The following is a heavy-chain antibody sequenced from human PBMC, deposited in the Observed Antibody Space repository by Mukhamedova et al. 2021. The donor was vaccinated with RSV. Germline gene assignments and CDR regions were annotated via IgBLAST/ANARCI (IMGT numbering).Heavy chain of an antibody. D-gene: IGHD3-16*01. J-gene: IGHJ6*02. Sequence: VSSIGSDSSTHYAASVRGRFTISKDISKNTLSLEMNSLRVEDTALYYCAKDIWDLSGMDDWGQGTTVTVS. V-gene: IGHV3-23*01. CDR3: AKDIWDLSGMDD. CDR2: IGSDSST.